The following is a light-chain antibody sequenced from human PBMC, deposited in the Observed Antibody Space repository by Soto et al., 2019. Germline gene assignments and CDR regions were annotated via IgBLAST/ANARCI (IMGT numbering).Light chain of an antibody. V-gene: IGKV3-20*01. CDR3: QQYVNSPPT. Sequence: EIVLTQSPGTLSLSPGERATLSCRASQSVSSSYLAWFQQKPGQAPRLLIYGASNRATGIPDRFSGSGSGTDFTLTISRLEPEDFAVFYCQQYVNSPPTFGQGTRLEIK. CDR2: GAS. J-gene: IGKJ5*01. CDR1: QSVSSSY.